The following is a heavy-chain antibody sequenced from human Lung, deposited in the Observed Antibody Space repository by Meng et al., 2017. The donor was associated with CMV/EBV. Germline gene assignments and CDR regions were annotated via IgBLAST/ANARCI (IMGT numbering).Heavy chain of an antibody. CDR2: ISHDGKDK. J-gene: IGHJ6*02. V-gene: IGHV3-30-3*02. CDR3: AKNYNPNPLYYYVVDV. Sequence: GGSLRLXCEASGFTLSRFSLHWVRQAPGKGLEWVAVISHDGKDKHYADSVKGQFTISRDNYKSTLYLQMNSLRPVDTAVYYCAKNYNPNPLYYYVVDVWGRGTTVTVSS. D-gene: IGHD1-1*01. CDR1: GFTLSRFS.